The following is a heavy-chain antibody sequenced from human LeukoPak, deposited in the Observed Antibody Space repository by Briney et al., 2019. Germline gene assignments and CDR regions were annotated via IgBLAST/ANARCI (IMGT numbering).Heavy chain of an antibody. CDR2: IHYTGST. J-gene: IGHJ5*02. CDR1: GGSVTSSY. D-gene: IGHD3-9*01. V-gene: IGHV4-59*02. Sequence: SETLSLTCTVSGGSVTSSYWSWIRQSPGKGLEWIGYIHYTGSTNYNPSLKSRVTMLIDTSKNQFSLKLSSVTAADTAVYYCARGRYSAGDNWFDPWGQGTLVTVSS. CDR3: ARGRYSAGDNWFDP.